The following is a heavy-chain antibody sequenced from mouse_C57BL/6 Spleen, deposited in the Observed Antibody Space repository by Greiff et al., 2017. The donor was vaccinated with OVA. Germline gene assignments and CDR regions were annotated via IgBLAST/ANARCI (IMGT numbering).Heavy chain of an antibody. V-gene: IGHV1-64*01. Sequence: VQLQQPGAELVKPGASVKLSCKASGYTFTSYWMHWVKQRPGQGLEWIGMIHPNSGSTNYNEKFKSKATLTVDKSSSTAYMQLSSLTSEDSAVYYCARPLYYGYDFSWFAYWGQGTLVTVSA. CDR1: GYTFTSYW. D-gene: IGHD2-2*01. CDR2: IHPNSGST. CDR3: ARPLYYGYDFSWFAY. J-gene: IGHJ3*01.